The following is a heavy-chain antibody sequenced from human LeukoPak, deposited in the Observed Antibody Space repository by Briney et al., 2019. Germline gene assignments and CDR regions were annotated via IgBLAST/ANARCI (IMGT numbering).Heavy chain of an antibody. CDR3: ARDASRRVGATIPGFDY. CDR1: RFTFSSYE. V-gene: IGHV3-48*03. Sequence: GGSLRLSCAASRFTFSSYEMNWVRQAPGKGLEWVSYISSSGSTIYYADSVKGRFTISRDNAKNSLYLQMNSLRAEDTAVYYCARDASRRVGATIPGFDYWGQGTLVTVSS. CDR2: ISSSGSTI. D-gene: IGHD1-26*01. J-gene: IGHJ4*02.